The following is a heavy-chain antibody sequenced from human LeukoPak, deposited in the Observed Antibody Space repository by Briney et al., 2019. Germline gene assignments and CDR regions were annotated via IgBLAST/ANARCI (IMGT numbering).Heavy chain of an antibody. CDR1: GGSISSGSYY. V-gene: IGHV4-61*02. CDR2: IYTSGST. Sequence: SETLSLTCTVSGGSISSGSYYWSWIRQPAGKGLEWIGRIYTSGSTNYNPSLKSQVTISVDTSKNQFSLNLNSVPAADTAVYFCARFNSGGFDNWGRGSLVTVSS. D-gene: IGHD3-10*01. J-gene: IGHJ4*02. CDR3: ARFNSGGFDN.